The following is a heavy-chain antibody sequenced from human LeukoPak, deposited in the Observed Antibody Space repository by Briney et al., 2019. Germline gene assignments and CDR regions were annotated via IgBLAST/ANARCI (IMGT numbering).Heavy chain of an antibody. V-gene: IGHV3-43D*03. CDR3: AKDIRPWFGEGNYFDY. CDR1: GFTFDDYL. D-gene: IGHD3-10*01. J-gene: IGHJ4*02. CDR2: ISWDGGNT. Sequence: PGGSLRLSCAASGFTFDDYLLHWVRQAPGKGLEWVSLISWDGGNTYYADSVKGRFTISRDNSKNSLYLQMNSLRAEDTALYYCAKDIRPWFGEGNYFDYWGQGTLVTVSS.